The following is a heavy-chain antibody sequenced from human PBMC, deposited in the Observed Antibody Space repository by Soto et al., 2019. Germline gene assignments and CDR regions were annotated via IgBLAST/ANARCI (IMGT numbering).Heavy chain of an antibody. V-gene: IGHV1-2*02. D-gene: IGHD3-10*01. Sequence: ASVKVSCKASGCTFTGYYMHWVRQAPGQGLEWMGWINPNSGGTNYAQKFQGRVTMTRDTSISTAYMELSRLRSDDTALYYCARAPHYYVSGSYYLLDYWGQGTLVTVSS. J-gene: IGHJ4*02. CDR2: INPNSGGT. CDR3: ARAPHYYVSGSYYLLDY. CDR1: GCTFTGYY.